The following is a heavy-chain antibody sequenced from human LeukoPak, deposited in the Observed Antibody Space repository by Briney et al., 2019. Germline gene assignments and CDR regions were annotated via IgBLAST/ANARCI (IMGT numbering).Heavy chain of an antibody. Sequence: SETLSLTCIVSGGSISTSAYYWGWIRQPPGEGLQWIGSIYYSGNTYYNSSLKSRVTISVDTSTSQFSLKLSSVTAADTAVYYCARVQVAAAGTDYFDYWGQGTLVTVSS. V-gene: IGHV4-39*07. CDR1: GGSISTSAYY. CDR2: IYYSGNT. J-gene: IGHJ4*02. CDR3: ARVQVAAAGTDYFDY. D-gene: IGHD6-13*01.